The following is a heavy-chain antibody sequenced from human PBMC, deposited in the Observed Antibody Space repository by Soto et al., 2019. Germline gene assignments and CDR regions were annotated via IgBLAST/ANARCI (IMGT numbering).Heavy chain of an antibody. D-gene: IGHD3-3*01. CDR3: ARGPSADKIAY. CDR2: TYNSGTT. CDR1: GDSISSGYF. Sequence: QVQLQESGPGLVEPSQTLSLTCTVSGDSISSGYFWSWIRQSPGKGLEWIGHTYNSGTTYSNPSLRSRGTISRDTSRNQFSPRLTSVTAADTAVYYCARGPSADKIAYWGQGTLVTVSS. J-gene: IGHJ4*02. V-gene: IGHV4-30-4*01.